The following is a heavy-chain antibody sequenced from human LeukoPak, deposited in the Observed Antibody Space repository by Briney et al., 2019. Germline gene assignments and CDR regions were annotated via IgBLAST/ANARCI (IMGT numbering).Heavy chain of an antibody. D-gene: IGHD6-13*01. CDR2: ISYDGSDK. CDR1: GFTFSSYG. Sequence: GGSLRLSCAASGFTFSSYGMHWVRQAPGKGLEWVAVISYDGSDKYFADSVKGRFTISRDNSKNTLYVQMNSLRAEDTAVYYCAKDQAGAGPGGIDYWGQGTLVTVSS. CDR3: AKDQAGAGPGGIDY. J-gene: IGHJ4*02. V-gene: IGHV3-30*18.